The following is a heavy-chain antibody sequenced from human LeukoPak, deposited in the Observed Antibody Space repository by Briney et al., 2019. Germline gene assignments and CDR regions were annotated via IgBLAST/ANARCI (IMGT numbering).Heavy chain of an antibody. Sequence: GGSLRLSCVASGFIFSRYEMNWVRQAPGKGLEWVSYICTSGSGTYYADSVKGRFTISRDNAKNSLYLQMNSLRAEDTAVYYCARRGFYDTSGYLFDYWGQGTLVTVSS. V-gene: IGHV3-48*03. CDR2: ICTSGSGT. J-gene: IGHJ4*02. CDR3: ARRGFYDTSGYLFDY. CDR1: GFIFSRYE. D-gene: IGHD3-22*01.